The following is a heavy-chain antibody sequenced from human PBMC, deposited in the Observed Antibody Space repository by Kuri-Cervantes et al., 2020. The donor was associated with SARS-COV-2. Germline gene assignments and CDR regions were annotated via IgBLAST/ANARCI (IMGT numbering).Heavy chain of an antibody. Sequence: ASVKVSCKASGYTFTGYYMHWVRQAPGQGLEWMGWISGYNGNTYYAQKFQGRVTMTIDTSTTTAYMGLRSLRSDDTAVYYCARDGYSYGVYYYYYLDAWGKGTTVTVSS. D-gene: IGHD5-18*01. V-gene: IGHV1-18*04. CDR1: GYTFTGYY. CDR2: ISGYNGNT. CDR3: ARDGYSYGVYYYYYLDA. J-gene: IGHJ6*03.